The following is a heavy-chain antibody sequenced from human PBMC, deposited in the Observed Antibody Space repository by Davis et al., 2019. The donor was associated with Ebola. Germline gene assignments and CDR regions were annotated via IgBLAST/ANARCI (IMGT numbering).Heavy chain of an antibody. J-gene: IGHJ4*02. CDR1: GASVASDTYY. D-gene: IGHD3-22*01. Sequence: MPSETLSLTCAVSGASVASDTYYWSWIRQPPGKGLEWIAYISYSGSTKYNPSLKSRATLSLDTSKHQFSLKMYSVTVADTAVYYCASYDTSGYYSSSYYFAHWGQGTLVTVSS. CDR3: ASYDTSGYYSSSYYFAH. V-gene: IGHV4-61*01. CDR2: ISYSGST.